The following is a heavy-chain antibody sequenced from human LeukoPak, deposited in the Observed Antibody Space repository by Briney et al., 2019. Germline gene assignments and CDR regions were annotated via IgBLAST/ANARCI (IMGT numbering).Heavy chain of an antibody. CDR3: ARDSGSYRGDNWFDP. Sequence: SETLSLTCTVSGGSISGSSYYWGWIRQPPGKGLEWIGSIYYSGSTYYNPSLKSRVTISVDTSKNQFSLKLNSVTAADTAVYYCARDSGSYRGDNWFDPWGQGTLVTVSS. D-gene: IGHD1-26*01. J-gene: IGHJ5*02. V-gene: IGHV4-39*02. CDR1: GGSISGSSYY. CDR2: IYYSGST.